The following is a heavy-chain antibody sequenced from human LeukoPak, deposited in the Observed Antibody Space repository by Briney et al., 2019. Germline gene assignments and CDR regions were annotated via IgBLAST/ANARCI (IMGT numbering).Heavy chain of an antibody. Sequence: PGGSLRLSCAASGFTSSSYSMNWVRQAPGKGLEWVSSISSSSYIYYADSVKGRFTISRDNAKNSLYLQMNSLRAEDTAVYYCARVGSSWYFDYWGQGTLVTVSS. D-gene: IGHD6-13*01. CDR2: ISSSSYI. CDR1: GFTSSSYS. V-gene: IGHV3-21*01. CDR3: ARVGSSWYFDY. J-gene: IGHJ4*02.